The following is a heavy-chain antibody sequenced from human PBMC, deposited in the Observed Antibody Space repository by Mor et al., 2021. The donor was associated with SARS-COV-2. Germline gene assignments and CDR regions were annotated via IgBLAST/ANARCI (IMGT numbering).Heavy chain of an antibody. CDR3: ARGTVAAPDY. CDR2: T. D-gene: IGHD6-25*01. Sequence: TVYAQKFQGRVTMTRDTSINTVYMDLSSLKSDDTAMFFCARGTVAAPDYWGQGTLITISS. V-gene: IGHV1-2*02. J-gene: IGHJ4*02.